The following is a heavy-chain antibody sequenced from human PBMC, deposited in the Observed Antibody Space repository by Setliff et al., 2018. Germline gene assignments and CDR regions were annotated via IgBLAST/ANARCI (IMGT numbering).Heavy chain of an antibody. Sequence: GGSLRLSCTASGFTFNDYWMSWVRQAPGKGLEWVANIKQDAGERYYVDSVKGRFTISRDNAKNSLYLQMNSLRAEDTAVYYCARAPPSGTSDYWGQGTLVTVSS. D-gene: IGHD1-1*01. J-gene: IGHJ4*02. V-gene: IGHV3-7*01. CDR2: IKQDAGER. CDR1: GFTFNDYW. CDR3: ARAPPSGTSDY.